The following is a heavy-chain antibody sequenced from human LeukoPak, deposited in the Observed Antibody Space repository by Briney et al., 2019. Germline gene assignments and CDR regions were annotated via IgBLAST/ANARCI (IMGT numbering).Heavy chain of an antibody. Sequence: PGGSLRLSCAASGFTFSSYAMSWVRQAPGKGLEWVSAISGSGGSTYYADSVKGRFTISRDNSKNTLYLQMNSLRAEDTAVYYCARSRRRAVAGTWDYWGQGTLVTASS. D-gene: IGHD6-19*01. J-gene: IGHJ4*02. CDR1: GFTFSSYA. CDR3: ARSRRRAVAGTWDY. V-gene: IGHV3-23*01. CDR2: ISGSGGST.